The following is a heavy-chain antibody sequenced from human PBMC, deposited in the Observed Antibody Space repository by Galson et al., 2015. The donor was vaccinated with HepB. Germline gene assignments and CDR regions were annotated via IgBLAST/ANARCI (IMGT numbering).Heavy chain of an antibody. CDR1: GFTFSSYG. CDR2: ISYDGSNK. V-gene: IGHV3-30*18. J-gene: IGHJ5*02. D-gene: IGHD3/OR15-3a*01. Sequence: SLRLSCAASGFTFSSYGMHWVRQAPGKGLEWVAVISYDGSNKYYADSVKGRFTISRDNSKNTLYLQMNSLRAEDTAVYYCAKWYGLDRGGWFDPWGQGTLVTVSS. CDR3: AKWYGLDRGGWFDP.